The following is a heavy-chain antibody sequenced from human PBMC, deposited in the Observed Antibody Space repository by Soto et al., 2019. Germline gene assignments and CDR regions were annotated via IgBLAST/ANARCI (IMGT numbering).Heavy chain of an antibody. D-gene: IGHD3-3*01. J-gene: IGHJ6*02. CDR3: ARDEGGVGYYTGPYYYGMDV. Sequence: ASVKVSCKASGYTFTNYGISWVRQAPGQGLEWMGWVSADNGNTNYAQRLQGRVTLSTDTSTSTAYMELRSLRSDDTAVYYCARDEGGVGYYTGPYYYGMDVWGQGTTVTVSS. CDR1: GYTFTNYG. V-gene: IGHV1-18*01. CDR2: VSADNGNT.